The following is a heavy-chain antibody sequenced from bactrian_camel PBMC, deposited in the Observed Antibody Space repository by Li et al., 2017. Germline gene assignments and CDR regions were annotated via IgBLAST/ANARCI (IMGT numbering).Heavy chain of an antibody. J-gene: IGHJ4*01. D-gene: IGHD1*01. CDR2: IYTKNDAA. Sequence: VQLVESGGGSVQAGGSLTLSCAVSEYRYDDICMGWYRQAPGDEREGVASIYTKNDAALYADSVKGRFTISHDNAKRTLYLQMNSLEPEDTAVYFCAATPNAGNCVLSRFFLNLGQGTQVTVS. CDR1: EYRYDDIC. V-gene: IGHV3S66*01. CDR3: AATPNAGNCVLSRFFLN.